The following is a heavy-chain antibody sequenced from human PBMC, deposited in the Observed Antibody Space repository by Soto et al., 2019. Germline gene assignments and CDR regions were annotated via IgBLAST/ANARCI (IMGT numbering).Heavy chain of an antibody. V-gene: IGHV1-18*01. CDR1: GYTFTNYG. Sequence: GASVKVSCKASGYTFTNYGLSWVRQAPGHGLEWMGWISTYDGSSNSPEKLQGRVTMTSDTSTSTAYMELANLRSDDTAVYYCESHYVRPAVPSQFDYWGQGTLVTVSS. CDR2: ISTYDGSS. CDR3: ESHYVRPAVPSQFDY. D-gene: IGHD3-16*01. J-gene: IGHJ4*02.